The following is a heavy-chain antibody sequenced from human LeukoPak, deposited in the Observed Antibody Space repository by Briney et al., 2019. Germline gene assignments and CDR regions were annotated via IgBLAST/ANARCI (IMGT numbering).Heavy chain of an antibody. Sequence: GGSLRLSCAASGFTFSGYSMHWVRQAPGKGLEWVAGISYDGSNKYYADSVKGRFTISRDNSKNTLYLQMNSLRVEDTAVYYCARFPPLGVVIAVSGYWGQGTLVSVSS. CDR1: GFTFSGYS. J-gene: IGHJ4*02. V-gene: IGHV3-30*04. D-gene: IGHD2-15*01. CDR3: ARFPPLGVVIAVSGY. CDR2: ISYDGSNK.